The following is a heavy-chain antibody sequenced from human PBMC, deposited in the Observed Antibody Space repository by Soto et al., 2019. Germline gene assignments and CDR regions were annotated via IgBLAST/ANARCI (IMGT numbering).Heavy chain of an antibody. D-gene: IGHD1-26*01. CDR2: ISWNSGSI. CDR3: TNYVPGILGDY. J-gene: IGHJ4*02. CDR1: GFTFYYYA. Sequence: GGSLRLSCAASGFTFYYYAMHWVRQAPGKGLEWVSGISWNSGSIGYADSVKGRFTISRDNAENSLHLQMSSLRAEDTAIYYCTNYVPGILGDYWGQGALVTVSS. V-gene: IGHV3-9*01.